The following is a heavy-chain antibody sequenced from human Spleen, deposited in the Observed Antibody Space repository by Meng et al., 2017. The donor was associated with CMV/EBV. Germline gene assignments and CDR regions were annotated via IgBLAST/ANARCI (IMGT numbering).Heavy chain of an antibody. CDR2: IYYSGST. J-gene: IGHJ4*02. D-gene: IGHD6-13*01. V-gene: IGHV4-59*01. CDR3: ARLGSSWSPFDY. CDR1: GGSISSYY. Sequence: SETLSLTCTVSGGSISSYYWSWIRQPPGKGLEWIGYIYYSGSTNYNPSLKSRVTISVDTSKNQFSLKLSSVTAADTAVYYCARLGSSWSPFDYWGQGTRVTVSS.